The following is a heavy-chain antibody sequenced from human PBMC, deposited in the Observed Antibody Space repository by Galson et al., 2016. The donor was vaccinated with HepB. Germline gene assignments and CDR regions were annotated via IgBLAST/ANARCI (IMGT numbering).Heavy chain of an antibody. CDR1: GFTFTSYA. Sequence: LRLSCAASGFTFTSYAMTWVRQAPGKGLEWVSTISSTSKYINYADSVKGRFTVSRDNAKSSVSLQMNSLRAEDTAVYYCAKAGTVAAAEYWGQGTLVTVSS. D-gene: IGHD6-19*01. CDR3: AKAGTVAAAEY. CDR2: ISSTSKYI. J-gene: IGHJ4*02. V-gene: IGHV3-21*01.